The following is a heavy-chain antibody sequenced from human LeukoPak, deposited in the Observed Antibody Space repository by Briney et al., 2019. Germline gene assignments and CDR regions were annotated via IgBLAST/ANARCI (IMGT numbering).Heavy chain of an antibody. CDR2: ISNSGNYI. J-gene: IGHJ4*02. CDR1: GFTVSTYS. V-gene: IGHV3-21*01. Sequence: GGSLRLSCAASGFTVSTYSMNWVRQAPGKGLEWVSSISNSGNYIYYADSVKGRFTISRDNAKNSLYLQMNSLRAEDTALYYCARDWFGELRLIDYWGQGTLVTVSS. CDR3: ARDWFGELRLIDY. D-gene: IGHD3-10*01.